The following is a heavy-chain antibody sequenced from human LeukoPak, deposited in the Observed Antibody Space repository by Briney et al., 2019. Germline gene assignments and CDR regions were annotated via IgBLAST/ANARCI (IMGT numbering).Heavy chain of an antibody. CDR2: INTNTGNP. CDR1: GYTFTGYY. V-gene: IGHV7-4-1*02. CDR3: ATGSGSGPFDY. J-gene: IGHJ4*02. D-gene: IGHD6-19*01. Sequence: ASVKVSCKASGYTFTGYYIHWVRQAPGQGLEWMGWINTNTGNPTYAQGFTGRFVFSLDTSVSTAYLQISSLKAEDTAVYYCATGSGSGPFDYWGQGTLVTVSS.